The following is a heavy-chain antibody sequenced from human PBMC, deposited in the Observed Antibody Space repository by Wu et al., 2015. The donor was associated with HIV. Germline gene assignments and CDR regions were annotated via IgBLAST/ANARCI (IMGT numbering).Heavy chain of an antibody. CDR2: MNPKSGDT. J-gene: IGHJ6*03. V-gene: IGHV1-8*03. CDR3: ARGVRDYGSNSVYYYYMDV. Sequence: QVHLVQSGAEVRKPGASVRVSCRASGYAFTNYDINWVRQATGQGLEWMGWMNPKSGDTGYAQKFQGRAAIIRNTSISTVYLELSSLRSEDTAVYYCARGVRDYGSNSVYYYYMDVWGKGTTVT. CDR1: GYAFTNYD. D-gene: IGHD4-23*01.